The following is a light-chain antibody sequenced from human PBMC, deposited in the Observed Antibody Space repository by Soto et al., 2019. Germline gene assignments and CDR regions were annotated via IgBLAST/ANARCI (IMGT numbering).Light chain of an antibody. CDR2: EVT. J-gene: IGLJ1*01. CDR3: CSYTTSSTRV. CDR1: SSDVGFYNY. V-gene: IGLV2-14*01. Sequence: QSVLTQPASVSGSPGQSIAISCTGSSSDVGFYNYISWYQQHPGKVPKLIIYEVTNRPSGVSNRFSGSKSGNTDSLTISGLQAEDAADYYCCSYTTSSTRVFGTGTKVTGL.